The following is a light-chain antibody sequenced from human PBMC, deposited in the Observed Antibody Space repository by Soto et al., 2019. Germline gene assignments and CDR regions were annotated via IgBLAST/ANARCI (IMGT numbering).Light chain of an antibody. Sequence: QSVLTQPRSVSGSPGQSVTISCTGTDSDIGGYNYVSWYQQYPGEAPKRMIYDVTKRPSGVPDRFSGSKSGTSASLAISGLQSEDEADYYCATWDDSLDGPVFGGGTKLTVL. CDR3: ATWDDSLDGPV. V-gene: IGLV2-11*01. CDR1: DSDIGGYNY. J-gene: IGLJ2*01. CDR2: DVT.